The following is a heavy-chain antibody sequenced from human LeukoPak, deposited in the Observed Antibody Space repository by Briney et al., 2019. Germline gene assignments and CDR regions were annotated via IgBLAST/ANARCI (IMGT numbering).Heavy chain of an antibody. D-gene: IGHD3-22*01. J-gene: IGHJ4*02. CDR2: ISAYNGNT. CDR3: ARGGFLYYYDSSGPYYFDY. Sequence: ASVKVSCKASGYTFTSYGISWVRQAPGQGLEWMGWISAYNGNTNYAQKLQGRVTMTTDTSTSTAYMELRSLRSDDTAVYYCARGGFLYYYDSSGPYYFDYWGQGTLVTVSS. V-gene: IGHV1-18*01. CDR1: GYTFTSYG.